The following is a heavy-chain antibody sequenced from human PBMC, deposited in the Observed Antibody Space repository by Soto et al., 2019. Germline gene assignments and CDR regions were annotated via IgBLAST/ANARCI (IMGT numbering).Heavy chain of an antibody. V-gene: IGHV4-59*08. J-gene: IGHJ4*02. Sequence: SETLSLTCVVSGASLSSYYWSWIRQPPGKGLEWIGYIYYSGSTNYNPFLKSRVTISVDTSKNQFSLKLSSVTAADTAVYYCARHRTRIYYFDYWGQGTLVTVSS. CDR2: IYYSGST. CDR3: ARHRTRIYYFDY. CDR1: GASLSSYY.